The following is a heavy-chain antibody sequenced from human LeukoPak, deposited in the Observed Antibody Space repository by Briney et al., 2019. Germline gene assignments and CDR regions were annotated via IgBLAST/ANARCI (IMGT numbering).Heavy chain of an antibody. V-gene: IGHV3-48*01. J-gene: IGHJ4*02. D-gene: IGHD3-3*01. CDR2: ISSSSSTI. CDR1: GLTFSSYS. Sequence: GGSLRLSCAASGLTFSSYSMNWVRQAPGKGLEWVSYISSSSSTIYYADSVKGRFTISRDNAKNSLYLQMNSLRAEDTAVYYCARGTYYDFWSGYYTLHYWGQGTLVTVSS. CDR3: ARGTYYDFWSGYYTLHY.